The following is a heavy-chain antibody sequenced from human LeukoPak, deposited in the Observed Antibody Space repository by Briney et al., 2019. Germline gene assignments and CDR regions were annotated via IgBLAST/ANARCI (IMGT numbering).Heavy chain of an antibody. J-gene: IGHJ1*01. V-gene: IGHV3-23*01. CDR1: GFTFSSYA. CDR2: ISGSGGST. CDR3: AKDGDSSSWLLRYFQH. D-gene: IGHD6-13*01. Sequence: PGGSLRLSCAASGFTFSSYAMSWVRQAPGKGLEWVSAISGSGGSTYYADSVKGRFTISRDNSKNTLYLQMNSLRAEDTAVYYCAKDGDSSSWLLRYFQHWGQGTLVTVSS.